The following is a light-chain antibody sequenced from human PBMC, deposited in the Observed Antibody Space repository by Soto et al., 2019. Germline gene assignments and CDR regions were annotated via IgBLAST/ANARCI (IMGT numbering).Light chain of an antibody. CDR2: AAS. CDR3: QQSYSTPQT. V-gene: IGKV1-39*01. CDR1: QSISSY. J-gene: IGKJ2*01. Sequence: DIQMTQSPSSLSASVGDRVTITCRASQSISSYLNWYQQKPGKAPKLLSYAASSLQSGVPSRFSGSGSGTDFTLIISSLQPEDFATYYCQQSYSTPQTCGQGTKLEIK.